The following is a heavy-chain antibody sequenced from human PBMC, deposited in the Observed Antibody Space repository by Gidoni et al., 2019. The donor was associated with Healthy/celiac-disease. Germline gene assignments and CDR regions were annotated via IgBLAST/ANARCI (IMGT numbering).Heavy chain of an antibody. D-gene: IGHD2-2*01. J-gene: IGHJ6*02. CDR2: IDPSHSYT. CDR3: ATDGQDDRVPAAIRDYYYGMDV. V-gene: IGHV5-10-1*01. CDR1: GYSFTRYW. Sequence: EVQLVQSGAEVKKPGESLRISCKGSGYSFTRYWISRVRQMPGKGLEWMGTIDPSHSYTNSSPSFQGHVTISADKSISTAYLQWSSLKASDTAMYYCATDGQDDRVPAAIRDYYYGMDVWGQGTTVTVSS.